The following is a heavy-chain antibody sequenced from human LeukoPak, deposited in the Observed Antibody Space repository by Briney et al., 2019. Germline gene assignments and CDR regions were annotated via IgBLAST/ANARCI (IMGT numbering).Heavy chain of an antibody. CDR3: ARATRPWGYYYYYMDV. CDR1: GFTFSDYY. V-gene: IGHV3-11*04. Sequence: GGSLRLSCAASGFTFSDYYMGWIRQAPGKGLEWVSYISSSGSTIYYADSVKGRFTISRDNSKNTLYLQMNSLRAEDTAVYYCARATRPWGYYYYYMDVWGKGTTVTVSS. J-gene: IGHJ6*03. CDR2: ISSSGSTI. D-gene: IGHD5-24*01.